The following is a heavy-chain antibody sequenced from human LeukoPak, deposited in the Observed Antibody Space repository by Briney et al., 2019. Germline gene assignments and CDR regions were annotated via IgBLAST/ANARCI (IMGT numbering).Heavy chain of an antibody. Sequence: ASVKFSCKASGYTFTGYYMHWVRQAPGQGLEWMGWINPNSGGTNYAQKFQGRVTMTRDTSISTAYMELSRLRSDDTAVYYCARAVGGYCSSTSCLGRFDPWGQGTLVTSPQ. D-gene: IGHD2-2*01. J-gene: IGHJ5*02. CDR1: GYTFTGYY. V-gene: IGHV1-2*02. CDR3: ARAVGGYCSSTSCLGRFDP. CDR2: INPNSGGT.